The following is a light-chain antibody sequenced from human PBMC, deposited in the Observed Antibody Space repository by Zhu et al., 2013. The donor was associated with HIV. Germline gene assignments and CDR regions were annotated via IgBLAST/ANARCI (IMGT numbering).Light chain of an antibody. J-gene: IGKJ3*01. V-gene: IGKV3-11*01. CDR1: QSISIN. CDR3: QQRSNWPPLFT. Sequence: EIVMTQSPATLSVSPGERATLSCRASQSISINLAWYQQKPGQAPRLLIYDASNRATDIPARFSGTGSGTDFTLTISSLEPEDFAVYYCQQRSNWPPLFTFGPGTKVDIK. CDR2: DAS.